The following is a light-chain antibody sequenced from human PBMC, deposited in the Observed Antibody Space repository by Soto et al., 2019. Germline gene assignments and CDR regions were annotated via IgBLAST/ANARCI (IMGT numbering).Light chain of an antibody. CDR3: QHYNKWPFT. Sequence: EILLTQYPGTLSLSPGERATLSCGASQSVSYYLDWYQQKTGQAPRLLIFGASSRATGIPARSSGSGSGTELTITISSIQSEDFAVYYCQHYNKWPFTFGPGTKVDI. CDR1: QSVSYY. V-gene: IGKV3-15*01. CDR2: GAS. J-gene: IGKJ3*01.